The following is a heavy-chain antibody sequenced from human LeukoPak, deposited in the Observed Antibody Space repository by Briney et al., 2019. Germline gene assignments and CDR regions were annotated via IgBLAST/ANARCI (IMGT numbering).Heavy chain of an antibody. D-gene: IGHD3-10*01. Sequence: GGSLRLSCAASGFTFSSYWMAWVRQAPGKGLEWVANIKQDGSEKYYVDSVKGRFTISRDNAKNSVDLQMNSLRAEDTAVYYCRANTIIWFGTDYWGQGTLVTVSS. V-gene: IGHV3-7*05. CDR1: GFTFSSYW. CDR3: RANTIIWFGTDY. J-gene: IGHJ4*02. CDR2: IKQDGSEK.